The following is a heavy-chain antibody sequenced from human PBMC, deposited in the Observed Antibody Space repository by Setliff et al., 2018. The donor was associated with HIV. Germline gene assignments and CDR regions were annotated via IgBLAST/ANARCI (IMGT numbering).Heavy chain of an antibody. V-gene: IGHV1-2*02. CDR1: GYTFTASY. Sequence: ASVKVSCKTSGYTFTASYLHWVRQAPGQGLQWMGWMHPNSGATKYAQKCQGRVTLTRDTSINTAYMEVTRLTSDDTAVYYCGRVPYKSAWFSGGHNPFDVWGRGQWSPSPQ. CDR3: GRVPYKSAWFSGGHNPFDV. J-gene: IGHJ3*01. D-gene: IGHD6-19*01. CDR2: MHPNSGAT.